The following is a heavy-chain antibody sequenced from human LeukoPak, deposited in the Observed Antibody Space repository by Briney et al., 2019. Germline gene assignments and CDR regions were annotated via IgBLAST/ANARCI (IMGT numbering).Heavy chain of an antibody. CDR3: ARDRAPAAAPVGFQH. CDR1: GFTFSSYW. Sequence: GGSLRLSCAASGFTFSSYWMSWVRQAPGKGLEWVANIKQDGSEKYYVDSVKGRFTISRDNAKNSLYLQMNSLRAEDTAVYYCARDRAPAAAPVGFQHWGQGTLVTVSS. D-gene: IGHD6-13*01. CDR2: IKQDGSEK. J-gene: IGHJ1*01. V-gene: IGHV3-7*01.